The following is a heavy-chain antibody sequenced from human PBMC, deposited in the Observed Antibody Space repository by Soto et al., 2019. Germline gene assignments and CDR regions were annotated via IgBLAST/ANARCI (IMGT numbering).Heavy chain of an antibody. CDR2: IYYSGRT. CDR1: GGSITIGAYY. Sequence: PSETLSLTCSVSGGSITIGAYYWTWIRQRPGKGLEWIGYIYYSGRTHSNPSLKSRVSISGDTSKNHISLKLNSVTAADTAVYYCARGMTDFGDYVGFDYWGQGTLVTGLL. D-gene: IGHD4-17*01. V-gene: IGHV4-31*03. J-gene: IGHJ4*02. CDR3: ARGMTDFGDYVGFDY.